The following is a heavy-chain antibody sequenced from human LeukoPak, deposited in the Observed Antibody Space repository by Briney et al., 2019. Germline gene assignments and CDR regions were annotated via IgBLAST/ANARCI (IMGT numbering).Heavy chain of an antibody. Sequence: SETLSLTCAVSGGSISSGGYSWSWIRQPPGKGLEWIGYIYYSGSTYYNPSLKSRVTISVDTSKNQFSLKLSSVTAADTAVYYCARGHKFYDSSGYSAPFDYWGQGTLVTVSS. CDR3: ARGHKFYDSSGYSAPFDY. CDR2: IYYSGST. J-gene: IGHJ4*02. V-gene: IGHV4-30-4*07. CDR1: GGSISSGGYS. D-gene: IGHD3-22*01.